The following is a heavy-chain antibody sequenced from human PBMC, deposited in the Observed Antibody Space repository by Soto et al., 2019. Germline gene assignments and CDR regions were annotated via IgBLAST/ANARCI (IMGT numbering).Heavy chain of an antibody. Sequence: PSETLSLTCAVYGGSFIGYYCIFSRHPPVKWLEWIVEINHSGSTNYNPSLKSRVTISVDTSKNQFSLKLSSVTAADTAVYYCARVVGRWYYLGIGYYYYGMDVWGQGTTVTVSS. CDR3: ARVVGRWYYLGIGYYYYGMDV. D-gene: IGHD2-15*01. CDR1: GGSFIGYY. V-gene: IGHV4-34*01. J-gene: IGHJ6*02. CDR2: INHSGST.